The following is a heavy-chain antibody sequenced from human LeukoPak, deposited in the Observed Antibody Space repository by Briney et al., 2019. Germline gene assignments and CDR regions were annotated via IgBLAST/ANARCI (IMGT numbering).Heavy chain of an antibody. Sequence: GGSLRLSCAAYGFTFSSYSMNWVRQAPGKGLEWVSSISSSSYIYYADSVKGRFTISRDNSKNTLYLQMNSLRAEDTAVYYCAKDPVTARPPDYWGQGTLATVSS. CDR2: ISSSSYI. CDR1: GFTFSSYS. J-gene: IGHJ4*02. D-gene: IGHD2-21*02. CDR3: AKDPVTARPPDY. V-gene: IGHV3-21*01.